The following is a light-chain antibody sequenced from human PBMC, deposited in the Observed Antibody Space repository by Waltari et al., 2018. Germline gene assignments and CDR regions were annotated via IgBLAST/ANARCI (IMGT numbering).Light chain of an antibody. CDR3: QQYNHWPPST. CDR1: QSVSDN. J-gene: IGKJ1*01. Sequence: EIVMTQSPATLSVSPGERATLSCRARQSVSDNLAWYQHKPGQAPRLLIYGASTRATGIPGRFSGSGSGTEFTLTISSLQSEDIALYYCQQYNHWPPSTFGQGTKVEIK. V-gene: IGKV3-15*01. CDR2: GAS.